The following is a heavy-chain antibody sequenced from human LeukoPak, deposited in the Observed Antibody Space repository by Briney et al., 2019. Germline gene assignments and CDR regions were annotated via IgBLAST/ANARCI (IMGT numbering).Heavy chain of an antibody. D-gene: IGHD1-26*01. CDR2: IIPILGIA. CDR3: ARGEMAWTNWFDP. Sequence: SVKVSCKASGGTFSSYAISWVRQAPGQGLEWMGRIIPILGIANYAQKFQGRVTITADKSTSTAYMELSSLRSEDTAVYYCARGEMAWTNWFDPWGQGTLVTVSS. V-gene: IGHV1-69*04. CDR1: GGTFSSYA. J-gene: IGHJ5*02.